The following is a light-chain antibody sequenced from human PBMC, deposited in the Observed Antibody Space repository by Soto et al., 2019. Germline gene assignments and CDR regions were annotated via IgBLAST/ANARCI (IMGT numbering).Light chain of an antibody. V-gene: IGLV2-14*01. CDR3: TSYASSGTPFV. CDR1: SSDVGGYNY. Sequence: SVLTQPASVSGSPGQSITISCTGTSSDVGGYNYVSWYQQHPDKAPKLMIYDVSDRPSGVSDRFSGSKSGNTASLTIPGLQADDGADYYCTSYASSGTPFVFGTGTKVTVL. J-gene: IGLJ1*01. CDR2: DVS.